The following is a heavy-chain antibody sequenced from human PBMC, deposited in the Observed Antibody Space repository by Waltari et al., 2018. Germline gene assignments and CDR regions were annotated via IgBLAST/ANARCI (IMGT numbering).Heavy chain of an antibody. D-gene: IGHD1-26*01. J-gene: IGHJ3*02. Sequence: EVQLLESGGGLVQPGGSLRLSCAASGFTFSSYAMSWVRQAPGKGLEGVSAISGVGGSTYYADSVKGRFTISRDNSKNTLYLQMNSLRAEDTAVYYCAKDLSYRLGAFDIWGQGTMVTVSS. CDR3: AKDLSYRLGAFDI. CDR2: ISGVGGST. CDR1: GFTFSSYA. V-gene: IGHV3-23*01.